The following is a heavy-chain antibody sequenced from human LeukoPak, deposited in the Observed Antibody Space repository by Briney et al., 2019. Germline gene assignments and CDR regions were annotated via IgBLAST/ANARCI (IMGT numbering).Heavy chain of an antibody. CDR2: ISYDGSNK. Sequence: GRSLRLSCAASGFTFSSYAMHWVRQAPGKGLEWVAVISYDGSNKYYADSAKGRFTISRDNSKNTLYLQMNSLRAEDTAVYYCASGERERRFDYWGQGTLVTVSS. CDR3: ASGERERRFDY. D-gene: IGHD1-26*01. V-gene: IGHV3-30*04. CDR1: GFTFSSYA. J-gene: IGHJ4*02.